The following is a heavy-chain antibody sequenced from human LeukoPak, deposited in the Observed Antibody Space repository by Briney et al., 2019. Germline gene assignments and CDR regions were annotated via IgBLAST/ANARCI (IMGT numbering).Heavy chain of an antibody. V-gene: IGHV3-66*01. CDR2: IYTGGST. CDR3: ARGPAGDPFDH. CDR1: GFTVSSSY. Sequence: PGGSLRLSCAASGFTVSSSYMNWVRRAPGKGLEWVSLIYTGGSTYYADSVKGRFTLSRDNSKNTLYLQMNSLRAEDTAVYYCARGPAGDPFDHWGQGTLVTVSS. D-gene: IGHD3-16*01. J-gene: IGHJ4*02.